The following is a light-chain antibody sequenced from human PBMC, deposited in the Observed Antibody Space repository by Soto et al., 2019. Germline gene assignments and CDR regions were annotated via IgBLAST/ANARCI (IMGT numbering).Light chain of an antibody. CDR2: QVT. CDR3: SSYKDSTNAV. J-gene: IGLJ1*01. V-gene: IGLV2-14*01. Sequence: LPQLPYLPVPPGQTVIPSCTGISGYIRAYNYVSWYQQQPGKAPKLMIYQVTNRPSGVSNRFSGSRSGNPASLTISGRQAEDEADYYRSSYKDSTNAVFGTGTKVKVL. CDR1: SGYIRAYNY.